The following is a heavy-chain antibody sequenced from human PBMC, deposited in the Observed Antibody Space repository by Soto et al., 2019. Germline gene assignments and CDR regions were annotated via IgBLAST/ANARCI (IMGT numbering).Heavy chain of an antibody. CDR3: ARVGATSYYYYGMDV. J-gene: IGHJ6*02. CDR1: GFTVSSNY. V-gene: IGHV3-53*02. CDR2: IYSGGST. Sequence: EVQLVETGGGLIQPGGSLRLSCAASGFTVSSNYMSWVRQAPGKGLEWVSVIYSGGSTYYADSVKGRFTISRDNSKNTLYLQMNRLRAEDTAVYYCARVGATSYYYYGMDVWGQGTTVTVSS. D-gene: IGHD1-26*01.